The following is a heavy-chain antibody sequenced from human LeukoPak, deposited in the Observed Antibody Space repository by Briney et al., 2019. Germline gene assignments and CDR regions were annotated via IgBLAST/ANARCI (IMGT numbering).Heavy chain of an antibody. CDR2: INSDGSIT. V-gene: IGHV3-74*01. Sequence: GSLRLSCAASGFSFSSYWMHWVRQAPGKGLVWVSRINSDGSITTYADSVKGRFTISRDNAKNTLYLQMNSLRVDDTAIYYCAIYQQQPRLGSDYWGQGTLVTVSS. J-gene: IGHJ4*02. CDR1: GFSFSSYW. CDR3: AIYQQQPRLGSDY. D-gene: IGHD6-13*01.